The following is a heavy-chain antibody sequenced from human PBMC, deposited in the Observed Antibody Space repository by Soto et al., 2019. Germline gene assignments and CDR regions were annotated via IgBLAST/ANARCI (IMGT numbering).Heavy chain of an antibody. J-gene: IGHJ3*01. D-gene: IGHD3-22*01. CDR2: ISWNSAII. V-gene: IGHV3-9*01. CDR1: RFTFDDYA. CDR3: VKDFGYYYDYAFDV. Sequence: EVQLEESGGGLVQAGRSLRLSCAASRFTFDDYALHWVRQAPGKGLEWVSGISWNSAIINYADSVKGRFSISRDNAKKYVYLQMDSLRPEDTALYYCVKDFGYYYDYAFDVWGQGTMVTVSP.